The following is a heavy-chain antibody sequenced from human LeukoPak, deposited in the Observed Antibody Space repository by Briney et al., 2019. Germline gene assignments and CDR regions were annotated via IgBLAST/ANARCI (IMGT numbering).Heavy chain of an antibody. J-gene: IGHJ5*02. V-gene: IGHV1-2*02. Sequence: ASVKVSCKASGYTFTGYSMHWVRQAPGQGLEWMGWINPNSGGTNYAQKFQGRVTMTRDTSISTAYMELSRLRSDDTAVYYCARDQGCSGGSCCRWFDPWGQGTLVTVSS. CDR1: GYTFTGYS. CDR3: ARDQGCSGGSCCRWFDP. D-gene: IGHD2-15*01. CDR2: INPNSGGT.